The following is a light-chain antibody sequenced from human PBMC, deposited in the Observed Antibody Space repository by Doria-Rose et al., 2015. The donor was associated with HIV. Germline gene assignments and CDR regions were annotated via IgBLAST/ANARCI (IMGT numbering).Light chain of an antibody. CDR2: GAS. CDR3: HQYASSRT. V-gene: IGKV3-20*01. J-gene: IGKJ1*01. Sequence: EIVLTQSPGTLSLSPGERATLSCRASPSVSANYLAWYQQRPGQSPRLLIYGASSRATDIPDRFSGSGSGTDSTLTISRLEPEDFAVYYCHQYASSRTFGQGTKVEIK. CDR1: PSVSANY.